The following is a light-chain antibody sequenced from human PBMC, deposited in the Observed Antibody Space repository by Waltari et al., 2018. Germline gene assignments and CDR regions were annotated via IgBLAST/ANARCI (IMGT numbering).Light chain of an antibody. V-gene: IGKV1-27*01. Sequence: DIQMTQYPSSLYASVGDRVTITCRTSQGISNSLAWFQQKPGKVPKVLIYGASTLHSGVPSRFSGSGSGADFTLPISSLQPEDVATYYCQEYYSVPNNFGRGTKLEI. J-gene: IGKJ2*01. CDR3: QEYYSVPNN. CDR2: GAS. CDR1: QGISNS.